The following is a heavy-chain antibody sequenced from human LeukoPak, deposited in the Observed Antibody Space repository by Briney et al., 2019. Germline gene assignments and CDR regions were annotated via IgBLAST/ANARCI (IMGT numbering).Heavy chain of an antibody. V-gene: IGHV3-66*01. CDR3: ARGSAYDILTGPDY. D-gene: IGHD3-9*01. CDR1: GFTVSSNY. Sequence: PGGSLRLSCAASGFTVSSNYMSWVRQAPGKGLEWVSVIYSGGSTYYADSVKGRFTISRDNSKNTLYLQMNSLRAEDTAVYYCARGSAYDILTGPDYWGQGTLVTVSS. CDR2: IYSGGST. J-gene: IGHJ4*02.